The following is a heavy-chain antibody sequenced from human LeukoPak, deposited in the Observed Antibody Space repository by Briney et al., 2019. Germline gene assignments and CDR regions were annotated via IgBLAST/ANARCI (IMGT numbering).Heavy chain of an antibody. CDR2: INPSGGST. D-gene: IGHD1-26*01. V-gene: IGHV1-46*01. CDR3: ARDYDRWVVGIVGAAVDY. CDR1: GYTFTSYY. Sequence: ASVKVSCKASGYTFTSYYMHWVRQAPGQGLEWMGIINPSGGSTSYAQKFQGRVTMTRDTSTSTVYMELSSLRSEDTAVYYCARDYDRWVVGIVGAAVDYWGQGTLVPVSS. J-gene: IGHJ4*02.